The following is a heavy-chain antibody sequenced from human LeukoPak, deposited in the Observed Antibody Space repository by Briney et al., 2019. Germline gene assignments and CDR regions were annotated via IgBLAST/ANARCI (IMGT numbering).Heavy chain of an antibody. J-gene: IGHJ6*02. Sequence: GGSLRLSCAASGFTFSSYSMNWVRQAPGKGLEWVSYISSSSSTIYYADSVKGRFTISRDNAKNSLYLQMNSLRAEDTAVYYCARGPAAIVYYYYGTDVWGQGTTVTVSS. D-gene: IGHD2-2*01. V-gene: IGHV3-48*01. CDR1: GFTFSSYS. CDR2: ISSSSSTI. CDR3: ARGPAAIVYYYYGTDV.